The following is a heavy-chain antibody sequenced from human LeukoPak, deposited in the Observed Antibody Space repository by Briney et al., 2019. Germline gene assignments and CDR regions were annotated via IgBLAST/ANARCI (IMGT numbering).Heavy chain of an antibody. CDR2: IKKDGSEK. Sequence: GGSLRLSCAASGFTFSSYWMSWVRQAPGKGLEWVANIKKDGSEKYSVDSVKGRFTISRDNAKTSLYLQMNTLRAEDTAVYYCARHGRGIDYWGQGTLVTVSS. J-gene: IGHJ4*02. CDR1: GFTFSSYW. D-gene: IGHD1-26*01. CDR3: ARHGRGIDY. V-gene: IGHV3-7*01.